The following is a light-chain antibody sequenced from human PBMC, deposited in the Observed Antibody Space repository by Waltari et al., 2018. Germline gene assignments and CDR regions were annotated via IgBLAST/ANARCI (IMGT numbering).Light chain of an antibody. CDR2: VNSDGSH. CDR3: QTGGHGTWV. J-gene: IGLJ3*02. V-gene: IGLV4-69*01. CDR1: RGHSSNV. Sequence: LVLTQSPSASASLGASVKLPCPLRRGHSSNVIPCHHQQPGKGPRYLMKVNSDGSHSKGDEIPDRFSGSSSGAERYLTISSVQSEDEADYYCQTGGHGTWVFGGGTKLTVL.